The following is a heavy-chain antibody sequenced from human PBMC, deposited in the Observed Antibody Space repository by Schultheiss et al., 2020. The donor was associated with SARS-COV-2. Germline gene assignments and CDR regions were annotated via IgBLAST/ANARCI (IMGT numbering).Heavy chain of an antibody. V-gene: IGHV3-21*01. J-gene: IGHJ6*02. CDR1: GFTFSSYS. CDR2: ISGSGGST. Sequence: GGSLRLSCAASGFTFSSYSMNWVRQAPGKGLEWVSAISGSGGSTYYADSVKGRFTISRDNAKNSLYLQMNSLRAEDTAVYYCARSITGTTFPIYYYYYGMDVWGQGTTVTVSS. CDR3: ARSITGTTFPIYYYYYGMDV. D-gene: IGHD1-7*01.